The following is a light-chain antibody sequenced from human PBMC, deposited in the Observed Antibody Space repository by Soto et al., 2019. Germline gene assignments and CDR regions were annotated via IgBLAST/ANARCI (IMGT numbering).Light chain of an antibody. CDR1: QGISSW. CDR3: QQYNSYSPTWT. J-gene: IGKJ1*01. CDR2: DAS. Sequence: DIQMTQSPSSVSASVGDRVTITCPSSQGISSWLAWYQQKPGKAPKLLIYDASSLESGVPSRFSGSGSGTEFTRTISSLQPDEFATYYCQQYNSYSPTWTFGQGTKVDIK. V-gene: IGKV1-5*01.